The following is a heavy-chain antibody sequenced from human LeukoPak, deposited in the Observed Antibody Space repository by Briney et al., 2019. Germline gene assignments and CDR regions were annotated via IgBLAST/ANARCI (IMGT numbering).Heavy chain of an antibody. CDR3: ARAPLYDSSGYYYGNYYYYMDV. CDR1: GGSFSGYY. V-gene: IGHV4-34*01. D-gene: IGHD3-22*01. Sequence: KPSETLSLTCAVYGGSFSGYYWSWIPQPPGKGLGWIGEINHSGSTNYNPSLKSGVTISVDTSKNQFSLKLSSVTAADTAVYYCARAPLYDSSGYYYGNYYYYMDVWGKGTTVTVSS. CDR2: INHSGST. J-gene: IGHJ6*03.